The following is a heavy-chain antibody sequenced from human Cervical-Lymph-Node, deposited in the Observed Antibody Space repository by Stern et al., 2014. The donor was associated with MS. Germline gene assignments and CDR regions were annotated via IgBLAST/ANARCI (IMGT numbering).Heavy chain of an antibody. J-gene: IGHJ5*02. V-gene: IGHV1-69*01. CDR2: IIPIFGTA. D-gene: IGHD3-10*01. Sequence: VHLVESGAEVKKPGSSVKVSCKASGGTFSSYAISWVRQAPGQGLEWMGGIIPIFGTANYAQKFQGRVTITADESPSTAYMELTGLRSEDTAVYYCASHTMVRGGGFDPWGQGTLVTVSS. CDR3: ASHTMVRGGGFDP. CDR1: GGTFSSYA.